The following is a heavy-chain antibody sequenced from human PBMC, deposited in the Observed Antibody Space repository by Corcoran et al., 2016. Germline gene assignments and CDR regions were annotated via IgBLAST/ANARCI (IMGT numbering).Heavy chain of an antibody. Sequence: QVQLQESGPGLVKPSETLSLTCTVSGYSISSGYYWGWIRQPPGKGLEWIGSIYHSGSTYYNPSLKSRVTISVDTSKNQFYLTLSSVTAADTAVDYGARGATWPVRGNEYWGQGTLVTVSS. J-gene: IGHJ4*02. CDR2: IYHSGST. CDR1: GYSISSGYY. D-gene: IGHD1-26*01. CDR3: ARGATWPVRGNEY. V-gene: IGHV4-38-2*02.